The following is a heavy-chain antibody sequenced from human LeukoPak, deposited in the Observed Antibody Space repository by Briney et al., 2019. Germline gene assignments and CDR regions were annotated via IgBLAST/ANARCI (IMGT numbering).Heavy chain of an antibody. CDR1: GYIFTGYY. V-gene: IGHV1-2*02. Sequence: ASVTVSRKASGYIFTGYYLHWLRQAPAQGRAWVGWINPYSGGTNYAQRIQGKVALARDTSISTAYMELSRLRSDDTGVYYCASAKNFRRSVITSSSGWYYFDYWGQGTLVTVSS. D-gene: IGHD6-19*01. J-gene: IGHJ4*02. CDR2: INPYSGGT. CDR3: ASAKNFRRSVITSSSGWYYFDY.